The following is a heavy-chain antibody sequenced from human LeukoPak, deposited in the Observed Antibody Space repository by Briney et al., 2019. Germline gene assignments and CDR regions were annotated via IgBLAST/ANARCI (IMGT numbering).Heavy chain of an antibody. CDR2: IIPIFGTA. CDR3: ARDPGYNDRSGYYHMYYFDN. D-gene: IGHD3-22*01. Sequence: SVKVSCKASGGTFSSYAISWVRQAPGQGLEWMGGIIPIFGTANFAQKFQGRLTITADESTSTAYMELSSLRSEDTAVYYCARDPGYNDRSGYYHMYYFDNWGQGTLVTVSS. V-gene: IGHV1-69*13. J-gene: IGHJ4*02. CDR1: GGTFSSYA.